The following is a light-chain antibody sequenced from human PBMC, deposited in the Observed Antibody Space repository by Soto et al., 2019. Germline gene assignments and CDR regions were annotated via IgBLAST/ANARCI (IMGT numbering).Light chain of an antibody. J-gene: IGLJ1*01. CDR1: SSNIGGNS. V-gene: IGLV1-51*01. CDR3: GSWDSSLSAYV. CDR2: DDN. Sequence: QSAMTQPPSVSAAPGQKVTISCSGSSSNIGGNSVSWYQQLPGTAPKLLIYDDNKRPSGIPDRFSGSKSGTSATLGITGFQTGGEADYYCGSWDSSLSAYVFGTGTKLTVL.